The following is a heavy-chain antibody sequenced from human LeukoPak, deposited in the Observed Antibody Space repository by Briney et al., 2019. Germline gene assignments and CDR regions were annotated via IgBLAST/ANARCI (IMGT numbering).Heavy chain of an antibody. CDR3: TRGEHKIDY. D-gene: IGHD1-26*01. Sequence: GSLRLSCTASGFTFGDYAMSWVRQAPGKGLEWVGFIRSKAYGGTTEYAASVKGRFTISRDDSKSIAYLQMNSLKTEDTAVYYCTRGEHKIDYWGQGTLVTVSS. V-gene: IGHV3-49*04. J-gene: IGHJ4*02. CDR2: IRSKAYGGTT. CDR1: GFTFGDYA.